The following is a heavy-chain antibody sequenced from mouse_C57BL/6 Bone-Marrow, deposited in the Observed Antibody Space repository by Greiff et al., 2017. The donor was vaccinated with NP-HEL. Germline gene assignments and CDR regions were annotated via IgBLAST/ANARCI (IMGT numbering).Heavy chain of an antibody. J-gene: IGHJ1*03. CDR1: GFTFTDYY. D-gene: IGHD1-1*01. V-gene: IGHV1-36*01. Sequence: VQLQQSGPVLVKPGPSVKISCKASGFTFTDYYMHWVKQSHGKSLEWIGLVYPYNGGTSYNQKFKGKATLTVDTSSSTAYMELNSLTSEDSAVYYCARNLPPYYGSRDWYFDVWGTGTTVTVSS. CDR2: VYPYNGGT. CDR3: ARNLPPYYGSRDWYFDV.